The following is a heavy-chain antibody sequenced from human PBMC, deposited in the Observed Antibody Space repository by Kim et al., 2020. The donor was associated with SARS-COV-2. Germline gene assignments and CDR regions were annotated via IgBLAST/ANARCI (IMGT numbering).Heavy chain of an antibody. CDR3: ARTRSCSSSSCYVDY. CDR1: GFTFGTYA. Sequence: GGSLRLSCAASGFTFGTYAMSWVRQAPGKGLEWVSDISGSGGSTYYADSVKGRFTISRDSSKNTLYLQMNSLTADDTALYYCARTRSCSSSSCYVDYWG. D-gene: IGHD2-2*01. V-gene: IGHV3-23*01. CDR2: ISGSGGST. J-gene: IGHJ4*01.